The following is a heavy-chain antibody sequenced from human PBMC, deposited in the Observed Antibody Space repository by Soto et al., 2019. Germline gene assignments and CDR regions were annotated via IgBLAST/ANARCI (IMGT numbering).Heavy chain of an antibody. CDR2: IKSKTDGGTT. D-gene: IGHD3-22*01. J-gene: IGHJ6*02. V-gene: IGHV3-15*07. CDR1: GFTFSNAW. CDR3: WGYDSSGRRSYYYGMDV. Sequence: TGGSLRLSCAASGFTFSNAWMNWVRQAPGKGLEWVGRIKSKTDGGTTDYAAPVKGRFTISRDDSKNTLYLQMNSLKTEDTAVYYCWGYDSSGRRSYYYGMDVWGQGTTVTVSS.